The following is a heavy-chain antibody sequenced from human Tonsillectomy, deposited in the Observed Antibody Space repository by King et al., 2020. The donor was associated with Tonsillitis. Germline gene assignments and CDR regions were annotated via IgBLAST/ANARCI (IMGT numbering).Heavy chain of an antibody. D-gene: IGHD3-10*01. V-gene: IGHV3-23*04. CDR1: GFTFSSYA. CDR2: ISGSGGST. J-gene: IGHJ5*02. CDR3: AKGRVRGVIITVWFDP. Sequence: VQLVESGGGLVQPGGSLRLSCAASGFTFSSYAMSWVRQAPGKGLEWGSAISGSGGSTYYADSGKGRFTISRDNSKNTLYLQMNSLRAEDTAVYYCAKGRVRGVIITVWFDPWGQGTLVTVSS.